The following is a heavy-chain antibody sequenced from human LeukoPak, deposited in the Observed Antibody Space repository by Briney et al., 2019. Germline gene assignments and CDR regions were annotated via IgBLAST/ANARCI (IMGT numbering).Heavy chain of an antibody. Sequence: KPSETLSLTCAVYGGSFSGYYWSWIRQPPGKGLEWIGEINHSGSTYYNPSLKSRVTISVDTSKNQFSLKLSSVTAADTAVYYCARVRINYYYMDVWGKGTTVTVSS. CDR1: GGSFSGYY. J-gene: IGHJ6*03. CDR2: INHSGST. CDR3: ARVRINYYYMDV. V-gene: IGHV4-34*01. D-gene: IGHD2-15*01.